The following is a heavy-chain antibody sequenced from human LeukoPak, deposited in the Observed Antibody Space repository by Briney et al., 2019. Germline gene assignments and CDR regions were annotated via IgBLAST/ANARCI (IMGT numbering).Heavy chain of an antibody. Sequence: GGSLRLSCAASGFTFSSYSMNWVRQAPGKGLEWVSVIYSGGSTYYADSVKGRFTISRDNSKNTLYLQMNSLRAEDTAVYYCASRYCSSTSCPFDPWGQGTLVTVSS. CDR2: IYSGGST. D-gene: IGHD2-2*01. CDR3: ASRYCSSTSCPFDP. CDR1: GFTFSSYS. J-gene: IGHJ5*02. V-gene: IGHV3-66*01.